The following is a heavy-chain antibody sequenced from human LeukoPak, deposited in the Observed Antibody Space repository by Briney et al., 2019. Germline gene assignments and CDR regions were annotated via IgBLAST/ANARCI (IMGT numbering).Heavy chain of an antibody. CDR2: IKQDGSDK. V-gene: IGHV3-7*01. Sequence: GGSLRLSCAASGFRISSYWMSWVRQAPGEGREWVANIKQDGSDKYYVDSVRGRFTISRDNVENSLYLQMNSLRPEDTSFYYCAGFALDSGYWGLGTLVTVSS. J-gene: IGHJ4*02. CDR3: AGFALDSGY. D-gene: IGHD3/OR15-3a*01. CDR1: GFRISSYW.